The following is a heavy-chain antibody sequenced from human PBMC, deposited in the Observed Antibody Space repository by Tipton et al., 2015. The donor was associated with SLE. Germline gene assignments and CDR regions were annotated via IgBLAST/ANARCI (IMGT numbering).Heavy chain of an antibody. D-gene: IGHD5-24*01. J-gene: IGHJ6*02. Sequence: SLRLSCAASGFTVSSNYMSWVRQAPGKGLEWVSVIYSGGSTYYADSVKGRFTISRDNSKNTLYLQMNSLRAEDTAVYYCARDHRDVYTLYGMDVWGQGSPVPVSS. V-gene: IGHV3-53*05. CDR1: GFTVSSNY. CDR2: IYSGGST. CDR3: ARDHRDVYTLYGMDV.